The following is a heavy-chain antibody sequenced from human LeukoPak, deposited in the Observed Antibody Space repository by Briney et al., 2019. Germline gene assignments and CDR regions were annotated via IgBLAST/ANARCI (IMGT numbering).Heavy chain of an antibody. D-gene: IGHD2-8*01. CDR2: ISGSGGST. Sequence: TGGSLRLSCTASGFTFSIYAMTWVRHAPEEGQEWVSGISGSGGSTFYADSVKGRFTISRDNSKSTLYLQMNSLRAEDTAVYYCAKGEMVSRQDYWGQGTLVTVSS. V-gene: IGHV3-23*01. CDR1: GFTFSIYA. CDR3: AKGEMVSRQDY. J-gene: IGHJ4*02.